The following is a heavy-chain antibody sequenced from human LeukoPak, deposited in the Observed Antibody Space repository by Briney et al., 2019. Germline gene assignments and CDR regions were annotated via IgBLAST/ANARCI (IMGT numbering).Heavy chain of an antibody. CDR2: IHHSQGI. D-gene: IGHD3-10*01. Sequence: TSETLSLTCTVSGSPLTANNYWTWIRQAPGKGLEWIGSIHHSQGIYSNPPLRSRVTISLDTSRNEVSLRLRSVTAADTAIYYCAKSMIWFIGLDYWGQGVLVTVSS. CDR1: GSPLTANNY. J-gene: IGHJ4*02. V-gene: IGHV4-38-2*02. CDR3: AKSMIWFIGLDY.